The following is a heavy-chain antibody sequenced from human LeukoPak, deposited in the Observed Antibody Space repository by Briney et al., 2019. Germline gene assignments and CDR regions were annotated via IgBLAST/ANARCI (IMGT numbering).Heavy chain of an antibody. D-gene: IGHD2-15*01. V-gene: IGHV3-11*04. CDR1: GFTFSDYY. J-gene: IGHJ4*02. Sequence: GGSLRLSCAASGFTFSDYYMSWIRQAPGKGLEWVSYISSSGSTIYYADSVKGRFTVSRDNAKNTLYLQMNSLRAEDTAVYYCARGTYCSGGSCYHENDYWGQGTLVTVSS. CDR2: ISSSGSTI. CDR3: ARGTYCSGGSCYHENDY.